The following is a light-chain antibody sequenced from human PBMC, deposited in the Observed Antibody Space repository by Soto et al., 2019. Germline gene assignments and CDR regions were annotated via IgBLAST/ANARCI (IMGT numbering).Light chain of an antibody. CDR1: QSVSNNY. Sequence: EIVLTQSPGTLSLSPGERSTLSCRASQSVSNNYLAWYQQKPGQAPRLLIYDASNRATGIPSRFSGSGSGTDFTLTISSLQPEDFATYYCQQTYKTPLTFGQGTKV. V-gene: IGKV3-20*02. J-gene: IGKJ1*01. CDR3: QQTYKTPLT. CDR2: DAS.